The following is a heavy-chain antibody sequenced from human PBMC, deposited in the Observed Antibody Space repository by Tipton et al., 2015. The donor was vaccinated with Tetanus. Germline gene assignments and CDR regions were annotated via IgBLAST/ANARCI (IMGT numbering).Heavy chain of an antibody. J-gene: IGHJ4*02. Sequence: GLVKPSETLSLTCSVSGGSITSGTYYWSWVRQPPGKGLEWVGSIYSYNGNSFQNPSLKGRVTLSLDTSKNQFSLKLRSVTAADTAVYYCTRLPRQWLAHGDYWGQGALVTVSS. D-gene: IGHD6-19*01. CDR3: TRLPRQWLAHGDY. V-gene: IGHV4-39*01. CDR2: IYSYNGNS. CDR1: GGSITSGTYY.